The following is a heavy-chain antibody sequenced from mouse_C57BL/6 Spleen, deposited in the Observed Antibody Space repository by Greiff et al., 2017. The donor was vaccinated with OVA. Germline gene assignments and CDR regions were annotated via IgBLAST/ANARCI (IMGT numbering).Heavy chain of an antibody. CDR1: GYTFTSYW. CDR2: IYPGYSDT. V-gene: IGHV1-5*01. J-gene: IGHJ2*01. D-gene: IGHD1-1*01. Sequence: VQLQQSGTVLARPGASVKMSCKTSGYTFTSYWMHWVKQRPGQGLEWIGAIYPGYSDTSYNQKFKGKAKLTAVTSASTAYMELSSLTNEDSAVECCTRRDGSSLFDYWGQGTTLTVSS. CDR3: TRRDGSSLFDY.